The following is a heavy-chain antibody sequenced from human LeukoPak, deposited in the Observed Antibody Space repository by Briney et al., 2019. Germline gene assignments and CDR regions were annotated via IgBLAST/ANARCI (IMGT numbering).Heavy chain of an antibody. CDR2: INPNSGGT. Sequence: ASVKVSCKASGYTFTGYYMHWVRQAPGQGLEWVGWINPNSGGTNYAQTFQGRVTMTRDTSISTAYMELSRLRSDDTAVYYCARCVVPAAPFNPWGQGTLVTVSS. D-gene: IGHD2-2*01. V-gene: IGHV1-2*02. CDR1: GYTFTGYY. CDR3: ARCVVPAAPFNP. J-gene: IGHJ5*02.